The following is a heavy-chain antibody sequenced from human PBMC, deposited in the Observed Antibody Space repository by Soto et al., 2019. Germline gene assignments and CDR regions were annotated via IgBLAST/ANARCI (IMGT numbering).Heavy chain of an antibody. CDR3: ASSGSYFDY. D-gene: IGHD1-26*01. CDR1: SGSISSYY. Sequence: SETLSLTCTVSSGSISSYYWSWIRQPPGKGLEWIGYIYYSGNTNYNPSLKSRVTISVDTSKNQFSLNLSSVTAADTAVYYCASSGSYFDYWGQGTLVTSPQ. V-gene: IGHV4-59*01. CDR2: IYYSGNT. J-gene: IGHJ4*02.